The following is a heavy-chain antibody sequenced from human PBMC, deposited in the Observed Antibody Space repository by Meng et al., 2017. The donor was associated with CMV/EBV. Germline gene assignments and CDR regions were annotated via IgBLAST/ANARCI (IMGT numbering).Heavy chain of an antibody. D-gene: IGHD6-13*01. V-gene: IGHV3-53*01. CDR1: GFNGGNKY. J-gene: IGHJ3*01. Sequence: GGSLRLSCVASGFNGGNKYMTWVRQAPGKGLEWVSSFYFGGTIKYADSVWGRFATSRDTSKNTLYLQMNSLRVNDTAKYYCTGYTGDRSGAFDVWGRGTMVTVSS. CDR2: FYFGGTI. CDR3: TGYTGDRSGAFDV.